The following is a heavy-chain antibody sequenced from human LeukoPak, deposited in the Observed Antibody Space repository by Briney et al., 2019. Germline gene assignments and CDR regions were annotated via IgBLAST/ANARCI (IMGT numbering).Heavy chain of an antibody. Sequence: GASVKVSCKASGYTFTSYGISWVRQAPGQGLEWMGWISAYNGNTNYAQKLQGRVTMTTDTSTSTAYMELRSLRSEDTAVYYCARVGKVGATTYYFDYWGQGTMVTVSS. CDR2: ISAYNGNT. CDR3: ARVGKVGATTYYFDY. D-gene: IGHD1-26*01. V-gene: IGHV1-18*01. CDR1: GYTFTSYG. J-gene: IGHJ4*03.